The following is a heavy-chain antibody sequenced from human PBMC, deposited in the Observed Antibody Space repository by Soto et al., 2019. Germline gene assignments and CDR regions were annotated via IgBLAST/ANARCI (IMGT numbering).Heavy chain of an antibody. CDR3: ATSYGSGYRAFDY. D-gene: IGHD3-10*01. J-gene: IGHJ4*02. V-gene: IGHV1-69*02. Sequence: GASVKVSCKASGDTFSFYTINWVRQAPGLGLEWVGRINPILSMSNYAQKFQGGVTMTADKSTSTAYMELRSLRSEDTAMYYCATSYGSGYRAFDYWGQGALVTVSS. CDR1: GDTFSFYT. CDR2: INPILSMS.